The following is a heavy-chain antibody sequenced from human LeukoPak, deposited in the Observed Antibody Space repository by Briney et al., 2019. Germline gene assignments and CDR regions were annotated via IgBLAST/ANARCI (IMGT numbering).Heavy chain of an antibody. CDR2: ISSSSSYI. J-gene: IGHJ2*01. V-gene: IGHV3-21*01. CDR1: GFTFSSYS. CDR3: ARDPYQLLSSPNWYFDL. Sequence: GGSLRLSCAASGFTFSSYSMNWVRQAPGKGLEWVSSISSSSSYIYYADSVKGRFTISRDNAKNSLYLQMNSLRAEDTAVYYCARDPYQLLSSPNWYFDLWGRGTLVTASS. D-gene: IGHD2-2*01.